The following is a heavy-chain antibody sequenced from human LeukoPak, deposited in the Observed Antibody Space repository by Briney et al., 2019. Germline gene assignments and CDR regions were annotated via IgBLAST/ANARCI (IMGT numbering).Heavy chain of an antibody. J-gene: IGHJ4*01. D-gene: IGHD3-22*01. Sequence: GGSLRLSCAASGFIFSTYGMHWVRQAPGKGLEWVAFIRSDGSDKSYAGSVMGRFTISRDNSKNTLYLQMNTLRAEDTAVYYCGKHDSSFDDWGQGTLVTVSS. CDR1: GFIFSTYG. CDR3: GKHDSSFDD. CDR2: IRSDGSDK. V-gene: IGHV3-30*02.